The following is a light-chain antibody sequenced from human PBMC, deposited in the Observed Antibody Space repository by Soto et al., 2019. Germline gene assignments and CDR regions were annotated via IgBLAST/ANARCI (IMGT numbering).Light chain of an antibody. CDR2: XXX. V-gene: IGLV2-8*01. CDR3: SSFAGNNNLV. J-gene: IGLJ2*01. Sequence: QSALTQPPSASGSPGQSVTISCTGTSSDVGGYNYVAWYQQHPGKAPKLMIXXXXXXXXXXXXXXXXXKSGNTASLTVSGLXAXXXXXYYCSSFAGNNNLVFGGGTKLTVL. CDR1: SSDVGGYNY.